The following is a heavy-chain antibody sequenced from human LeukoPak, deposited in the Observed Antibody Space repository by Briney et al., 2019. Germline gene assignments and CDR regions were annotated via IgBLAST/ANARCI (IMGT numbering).Heavy chain of an antibody. CDR3: ARVRPVRGVISHFDY. V-gene: IGHV3-11*01. CDR2: ISSSGSTI. D-gene: IGHD3-10*01. CDR1: GFTFSDYY. J-gene: IGHJ4*02. Sequence: GGSLRLSCAASGFTFSDYYMCWIRQAPGKGLEWVSYISSSGSTIYYADSVKGRFTISRDNAKNSLYLQMNSLRAEDTAVYYCARVRPVRGVISHFDYWGQGTLVTVSS.